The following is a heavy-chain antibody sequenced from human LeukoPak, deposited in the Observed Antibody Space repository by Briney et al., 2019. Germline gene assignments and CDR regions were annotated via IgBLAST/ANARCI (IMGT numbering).Heavy chain of an antibody. Sequence: ASETLSLTCTVSGGSISSHYWSWIRQPPGKGLEWIGYIYQSGTSNYNPSLKSRVTISVDMSKNQFSLKLRSVTAADTAVYYCAREGYASGWNDYWGQGTVVTVSS. CDR1: GGSISSHY. CDR3: AREGYASGWNDY. J-gene: IGHJ4*02. D-gene: IGHD6-19*01. CDR2: IYQSGTS. V-gene: IGHV4-59*11.